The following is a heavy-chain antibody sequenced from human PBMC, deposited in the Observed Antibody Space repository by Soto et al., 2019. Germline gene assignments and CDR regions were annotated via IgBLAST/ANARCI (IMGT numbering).Heavy chain of an antibody. CDR2: IYYSGST. Sequence: SETLSLTCTVSGGSVSSGSYYWSWIRQPPGKGLEWIGYIYYSGSTNYNPSLKSRVTISVDTSKNQFSLKLSSVTAADTAVYYCVRDLRLTIFDAASNYYCGKGVWAEGTPVTVSS. CDR1: GGSVSSGSYY. CDR3: VRDLRLTIFDAASNYYCGKGV. D-gene: IGHD3-3*01. J-gene: IGHJ6*01. V-gene: IGHV4-61*01.